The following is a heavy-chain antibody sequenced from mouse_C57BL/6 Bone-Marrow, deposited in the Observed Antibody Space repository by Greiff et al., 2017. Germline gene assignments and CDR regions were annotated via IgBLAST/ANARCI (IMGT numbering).Heavy chain of an antibody. CDR3: ARGSITTVVRRYFDY. CDR2: IYPRSGNT. V-gene: IGHV1-81*01. D-gene: IGHD1-1*01. CDR1: GYTFTSYG. J-gene: IGHJ2*01. Sequence: QVQLQQSGAELARPGASVKLSCKASGYTFTSYGISWVKQRTGQGLGWIGEIYPRSGNTYYNEKFKGKATLTADNSSSKAYMELRSLTSEDSAVYFCARGSITTVVRRYFDYWGQGTTLTVSS.